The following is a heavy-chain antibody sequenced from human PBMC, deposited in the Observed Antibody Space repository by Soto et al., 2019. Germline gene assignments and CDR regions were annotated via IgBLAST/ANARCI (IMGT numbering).Heavy chain of an antibody. CDR1: GYSFTSNW. CDR2: IYLGDADT. J-gene: IGHJ4*02. V-gene: IGHV5-51*01. D-gene: IGHD3-10*01. Sequence: PGESLKISCKGSGYSFTSNWIGWVRQMPGKGLEWMGIIYLGDADTRYSPSFQGQVTISADKSINTAYLQWSSLKASDTAMYYCARTTGSGGDSRVFDYWGQGTRVTVSS. CDR3: ARTTGSGGDSRVFDY.